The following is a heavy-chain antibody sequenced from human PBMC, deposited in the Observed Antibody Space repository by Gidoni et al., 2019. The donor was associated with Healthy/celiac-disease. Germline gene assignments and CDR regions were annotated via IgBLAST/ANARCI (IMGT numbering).Heavy chain of an antibody. CDR2: IKQDGSEK. V-gene: IGHV3-7*01. Sequence: EVQLVESGGGLVQPGGSLRLSWAASGFTFSSYWMSWVRQAPGKGREWVANIKQDGSEKYYVDSVKGRFTISRDNAKNSLFLQMNSLRAEDTAVYYCARGWIQLWPRDYWGQGTLVTVSS. CDR1: GFTFSSYW. CDR3: ARGWIQLWPRDY. J-gene: IGHJ4*02. D-gene: IGHD5-18*01.